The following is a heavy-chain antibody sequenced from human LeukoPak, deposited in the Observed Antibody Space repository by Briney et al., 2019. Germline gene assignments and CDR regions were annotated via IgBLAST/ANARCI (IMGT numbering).Heavy chain of an antibody. Sequence: GGSLRLSCTASGFTFGDYAMSWFRQAPGKGLEWVGFIRSKAYGGTTEYAASVKGRFTISRDDSKSIAYLQMNSLKTEDTAVYYCTRDIMENDYVWGGYRLFDYWGQGTLVTVSS. V-gene: IGHV3-49*03. J-gene: IGHJ4*02. CDR2: IRSKAYGGTT. D-gene: IGHD3-16*02. CDR1: GFTFGDYA. CDR3: TRDIMENDYVWGGYRLFDY.